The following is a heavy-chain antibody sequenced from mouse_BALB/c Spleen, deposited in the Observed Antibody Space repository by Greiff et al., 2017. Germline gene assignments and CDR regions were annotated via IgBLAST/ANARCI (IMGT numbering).Heavy chain of an antibody. CDR3: ARRGNSAWFAY. CDR2: ISSGSSTI. CDR1: GFTFSSYT. D-gene: IGHD2-1*01. J-gene: IGHJ3*01. V-gene: IGHV5-9-3*01. Sequence: EVQLVESGGGLVKPGGSLKLSCAASGFTFSSYTMSWVRQTPEKRLEWVATISSGSSTIYYADTVKGRFTISRDNPKNTLFLQMTSLRSEDTAMYYCARRGNSAWFAYWGQGTLVTVSA.